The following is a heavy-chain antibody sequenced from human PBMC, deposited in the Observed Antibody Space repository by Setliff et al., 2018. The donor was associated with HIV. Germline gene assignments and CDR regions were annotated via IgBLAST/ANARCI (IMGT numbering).Heavy chain of an antibody. D-gene: IGHD2-8*01. CDR1: GFTFRNYN. V-gene: IGHV3-21*01. Sequence: LSLSCEVSGFTFRNYNLNWVRQAPGKGLEWISSISGDSRYIDYADSVKGRFTVSRDNARNTLYLQMNSLRPDDTAVYYCATDRFFVANYWGPGTLVTVSS. CDR3: ATDRFFVANY. J-gene: IGHJ4*02. CDR2: ISGDSRYI.